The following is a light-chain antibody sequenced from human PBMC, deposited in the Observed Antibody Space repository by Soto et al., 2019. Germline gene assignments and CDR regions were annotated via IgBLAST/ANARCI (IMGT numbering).Light chain of an antibody. V-gene: IGKV1-5*01. CDR1: QSVSIW. CDR2: DAS. Sequence: DIQMTQSPSTLSASEGDRVTISCRASQSVSIWLAWYQQKPGKAPKLLIYDASSLQSGVPSRFRGSTSGTEFTLTISSLQPDDFATYYCQQYNSYSRSFGGGTKVDIK. CDR3: QQYNSYSRS. J-gene: IGKJ4*01.